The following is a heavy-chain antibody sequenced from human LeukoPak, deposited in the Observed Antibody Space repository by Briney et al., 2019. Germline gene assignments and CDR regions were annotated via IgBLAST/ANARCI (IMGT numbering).Heavy chain of an antibody. J-gene: IGHJ4*02. Sequence: GGSLRLSCAASGLTFSSYGMSWVRQAPGKGLEWVSGVNGSGDKTYYADSVKGRFTISRDNSKNTLYLQMNSLRAEDTAVYYCAKGKDSSGTWDYFDYWGQGTLDTVSS. CDR1: GLTFSSYG. D-gene: IGHD6-19*01. CDR3: AKGKDSSGTWDYFDY. V-gene: IGHV3-23*01. CDR2: VNGSGDKT.